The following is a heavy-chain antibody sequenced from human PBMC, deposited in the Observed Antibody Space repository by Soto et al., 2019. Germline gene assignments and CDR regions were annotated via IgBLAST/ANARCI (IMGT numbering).Heavy chain of an antibody. CDR1: GYTFTSYG. Sequence: RASVKVSCKASGYTFTSYGISWVRQAPRQGLEWMGWISAYNGNTNYAQKLQGRVTMTTDTSTSTAYMELRSLRSDDTAVYYCAIKDLTYYYDSSGYYKRWGQGTLVTVSS. J-gene: IGHJ4*02. V-gene: IGHV1-18*01. D-gene: IGHD3-22*01. CDR2: ISAYNGNT. CDR3: AIKDLTYYYDSSGYYKR.